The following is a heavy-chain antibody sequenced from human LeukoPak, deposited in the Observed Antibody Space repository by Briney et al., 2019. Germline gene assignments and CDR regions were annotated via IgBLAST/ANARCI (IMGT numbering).Heavy chain of an antibody. CDR2: INSNSGGT. CDR1: GYTFTGYY. V-gene: IGHV1-2*02. J-gene: IGHJ4*02. Sequence: GASVKVSCKASGYTFTGYYIHWVRQAPGQGLEWMGWINSNSGGTNYAQKFQGRVTMTRDTSISTAYMELSRLRSDDTAVYYCARNTYCTGGSFPDYWGQGTLVTVSS. CDR3: ARNTYCTGGSFPDY. D-gene: IGHD2-15*01.